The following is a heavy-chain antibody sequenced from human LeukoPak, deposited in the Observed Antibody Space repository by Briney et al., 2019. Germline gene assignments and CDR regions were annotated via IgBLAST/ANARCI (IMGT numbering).Heavy chain of an antibody. CDR2: INAGNGNT. CDR3: VKDGHHNPVVVVAVDY. CDR1: GYTFTSYA. Sequence: ASVKVSCKASGYTFTSYAMHWVCQAPRQRLEWMGWINAGNGNTKYSQKFQGRVTITRDTSASTAYMELSSLRSEDTAVYYCVKDGHHNPVVVVAVDYWGQGTLVTVSS. V-gene: IGHV1-3*01. J-gene: IGHJ4*02. D-gene: IGHD2-15*01.